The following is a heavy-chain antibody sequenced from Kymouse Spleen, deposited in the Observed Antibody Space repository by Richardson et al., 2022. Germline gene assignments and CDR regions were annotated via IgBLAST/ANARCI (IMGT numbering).Heavy chain of an antibody. CDR2: INHSGST. J-gene: IGHJ6*02. CDR3: ASFCSSTSCPYYYYYGMDV. CDR1: GGSFSGYY. V-gene: IGHV4-34*01. Sequence: QVQLQQWGAGLLKPSETLSLTCAVYGGSFSGYYWSWIRQPPGKGLEWIGEINHSGSTNYNPSLKSRVTISVDTSKNQFSLKLSSVTAADTAVYYCASFCSSTSCPYYYYYGMDVWGQGTTVTVSS. D-gene: IGHD2-2*02.